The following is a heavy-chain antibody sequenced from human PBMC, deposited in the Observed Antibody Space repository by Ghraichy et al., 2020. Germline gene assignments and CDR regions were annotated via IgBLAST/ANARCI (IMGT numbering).Heavy chain of an antibody. CDR2: INPSGGST. J-gene: IGHJ6*02. CDR3: ARPYSPSQFYYGMDV. CDR1: GYTFTSYY. D-gene: IGHD5-18*01. V-gene: IGHV1-46*01. Sequence: ASVKVSCKASGYTFTSYYMHWVRQAPGQGLEWMGIINPSGGSTSYAQKFQGRVTMTRDTSTSTVYMELSSLRSEDTAVYYCARPYSPSQFYYGMDVWGQGTPVTVSS.